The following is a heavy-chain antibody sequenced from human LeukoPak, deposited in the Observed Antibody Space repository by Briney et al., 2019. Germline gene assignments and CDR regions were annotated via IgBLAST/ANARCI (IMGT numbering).Heavy chain of an antibody. CDR1: GHTFTSYA. CDR3: ARDFLCSSTSCSYNYYGMDV. D-gene: IGHD2-2*01. CDR2: INAGNGNT. J-gene: IGHJ6*04. V-gene: IGHV1-3*01. Sequence: GASVKVSCKASGHTFTSYAMHWVRQAPGQRLEWMGWINAGNGNTKYSQKFQGRVTITRDTSASTAYMELSSLRSEDTAVYYCARDFLCSSTSCSYNYYGMDVWGKGTTVTVSS.